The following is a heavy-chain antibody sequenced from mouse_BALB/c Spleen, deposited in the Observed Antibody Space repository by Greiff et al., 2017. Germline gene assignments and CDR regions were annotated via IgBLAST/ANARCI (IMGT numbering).Heavy chain of an antibody. V-gene: IGHV5-12-2*01. CDR2: ISNGGGST. CDR3: ARGVVATDYYAMDY. Sequence: EVKVEESGGGLVQPGGSLKLSCAASGFTFSSYTMSWVRQTPEKRLEWVAYISNGGGSTYYPDTVKGRFTISRDNAKNTLYLQMSSLKSEDTAMYYCARGVVATDYYAMDYWGQGTSVTVSS. CDR1: GFTFSSYT. J-gene: IGHJ4*01. D-gene: IGHD1-1*01.